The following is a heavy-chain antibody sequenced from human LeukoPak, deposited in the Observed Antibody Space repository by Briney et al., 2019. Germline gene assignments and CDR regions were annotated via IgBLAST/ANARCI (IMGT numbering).Heavy chain of an antibody. Sequence: GGSLRLSCAASGFTFDDYGMSWVRQAPGKGLEWVSGINWNGGSTGHADSLKGRFTISRDNAKNSLYLQMNSMRAEDTALYYCAGKIAAAGEDYFDYWGQGTLVTVSS. CDR3: AGKIAAAGEDYFDY. CDR2: INWNGGST. J-gene: IGHJ4*02. CDR1: GFTFDDYG. D-gene: IGHD6-13*01. V-gene: IGHV3-20*04.